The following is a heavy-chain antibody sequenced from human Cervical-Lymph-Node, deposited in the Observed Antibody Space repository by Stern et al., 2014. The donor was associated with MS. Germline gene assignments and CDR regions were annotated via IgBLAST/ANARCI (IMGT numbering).Heavy chain of an antibody. V-gene: IGHV1-69*09. Sequence: QMQLVQSGAEVKKPGSSVKVSCKASGGTFSSYTISWVRQAPGQGLEWMGRIIPILGIANYAQKFQGRVTITADKSTSTAYMELSSLRSEDTAVYYCAREVNGDYGECWFAPWGQGILVTVSS. J-gene: IGHJ5*02. D-gene: IGHD4-17*01. CDR2: IIPILGIA. CDR3: AREVNGDYGECWFAP. CDR1: GGTFSSYT.